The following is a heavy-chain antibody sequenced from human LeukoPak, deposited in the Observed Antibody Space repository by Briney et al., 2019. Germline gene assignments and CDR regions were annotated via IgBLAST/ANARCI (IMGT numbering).Heavy chain of an antibody. J-gene: IGHJ4*02. CDR3: ARDQRGFSSSWYTAPLDY. V-gene: IGHV1-18*01. CDR1: GYTFTSYG. CDR2: ISAYNGNT. D-gene: IGHD6-13*01. Sequence: ASVKVSCKASGYTFTSYGISWVRQAPGQGLEWMGLISAYNGNTNYAQKLQGRVTMTTDTSTSTAYMELRSLRSEDTAVYYCARDQRGFSSSWYTAPLDYWGPGTLVTVSS.